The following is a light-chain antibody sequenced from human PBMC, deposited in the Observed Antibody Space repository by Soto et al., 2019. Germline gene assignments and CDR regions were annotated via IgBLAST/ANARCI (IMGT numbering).Light chain of an antibody. Sequence: QSVLTQPASVSGSPGQSITISCTGTNNLVSWYQQHPGEAPKVVVYEGTKRPSGVSNRFSGSNSGGTASLTISGLQAKDEASYFCCAYVGARSDVFGPGTKVTVL. CDR3: CAYVGARSDV. CDR1: NNL. J-gene: IGLJ1*01. CDR2: EGT. V-gene: IGLV2-23*01.